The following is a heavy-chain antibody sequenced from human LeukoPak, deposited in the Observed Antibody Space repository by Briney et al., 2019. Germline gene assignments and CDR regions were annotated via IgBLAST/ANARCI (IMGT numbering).Heavy chain of an antibody. CDR3: TTRYCSSTSCSGEGWFDP. V-gene: IGHV3-15*01. D-gene: IGHD2-2*01. CDR2: IKSKTDGGTT. CDR1: GFTFSNAW. J-gene: IGHJ5*02. Sequence: PGGSLRRSCAASGFTFSNAWMSWVRQAPGKGLEWVGRIKSKTDGGTTDYAAPVKGRFTISRDDSKNTLYLQMNSLKTEDTAVYYCTTRYCSSTSCSGEGWFDPWGQGTLVTVSS.